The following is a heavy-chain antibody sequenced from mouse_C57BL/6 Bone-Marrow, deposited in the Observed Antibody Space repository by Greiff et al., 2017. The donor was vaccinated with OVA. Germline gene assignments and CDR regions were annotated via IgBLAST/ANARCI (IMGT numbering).Heavy chain of an antibody. CDR1: GYTFTSYG. CDR2: IYPGSGST. D-gene: IGHD2-12*01. CDR3: ARYHYTYAMDY. Sequence: VQLQQSGAELARPGASVKLSCKASGYTFTSYGISWVKQRTGQGLEWIGEIYPGSGSTNYNEKFKSKATLTVDTSSSTAYMQLSSLTSEDSAVYYCARYHYTYAMDYWGQGTSVTVSS. V-gene: IGHV1-81*01. J-gene: IGHJ4*01.